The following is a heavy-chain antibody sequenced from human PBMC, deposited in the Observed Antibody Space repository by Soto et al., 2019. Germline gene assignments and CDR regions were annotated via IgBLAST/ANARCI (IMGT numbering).Heavy chain of an antibody. CDR2: ISGYNGNT. D-gene: IGHD4-4*01. Sequence: QVQLVQSGAEVKKPGASGTVSCNASGYAFTSYGISWVRQAPGQGLEWMGWISGYNGNTNYAQKHQGRVIMTTDTTTSTAYMELRSLRSDDTAVYYCARAPKGKGTVVTRYAFDIWGHGTIVTV. V-gene: IGHV1-18*04. CDR1: GYAFTSYG. CDR3: ARAPKGKGTVVTRYAFDI. J-gene: IGHJ3*02.